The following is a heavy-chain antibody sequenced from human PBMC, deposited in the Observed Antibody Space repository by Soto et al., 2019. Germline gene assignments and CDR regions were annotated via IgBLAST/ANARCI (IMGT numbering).Heavy chain of an antibody. CDR3: ARGPAAIHGWFDP. CDR1: GGSFSGYY. V-gene: IGHV4-34*01. J-gene: IGHJ5*02. D-gene: IGHD2-2*01. CDR2: INHSGST. Sequence: SENPVLTCAVYGGSFSGYYWSWIRQPPGKGLEWIGEINHSGSTNYNPSLKSRVTIPVDTSKNQFSLKLSSVTAADTAVYYCARGPAAIHGWFDPWGQGTLVTVSS.